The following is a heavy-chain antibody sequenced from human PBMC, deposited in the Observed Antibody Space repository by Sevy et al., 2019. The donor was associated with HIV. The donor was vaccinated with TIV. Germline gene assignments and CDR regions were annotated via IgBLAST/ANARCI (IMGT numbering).Heavy chain of an antibody. CDR1: GFTFSRSG. J-gene: IGHJ3*01. CDR2: TRYDGTTK. D-gene: IGHD4-17*01. CDR3: AKFGSTRVTTSDAFDL. Sequence: GGSLRLSCAATGFTFSRSGMHWVRQAPGKGLEWVSFTRYDGTTKNYADSVKGRFTISRDNSKNTFYLQMNSLRADDTTVDYWAKFGSTRVTTSDAFDLWGQGTMVTVSS. V-gene: IGHV3-30*02.